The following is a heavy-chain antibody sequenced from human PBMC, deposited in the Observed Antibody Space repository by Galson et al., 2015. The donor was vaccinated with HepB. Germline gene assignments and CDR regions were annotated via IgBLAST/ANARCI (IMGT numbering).Heavy chain of an antibody. CDR1: GFSLPTRGVG. D-gene: IGHD2-15*01. CDR2: IYWDDDK. J-gene: IGHJ5*02. Sequence: PAQVKPTQTLTLNCTFSGFSLPTRGVGVGWLRQPPGKALEWLALIYWDDDKRYSPSLKSRLTITKDTSKNQVVLTMTNMDPVDTATYYCAHRRLTYVVVIPATRGNWFVPWGQGTQVIVSS. CDR3: AHRRLTYVVVIPATRGNWFVP. V-gene: IGHV2-5*02.